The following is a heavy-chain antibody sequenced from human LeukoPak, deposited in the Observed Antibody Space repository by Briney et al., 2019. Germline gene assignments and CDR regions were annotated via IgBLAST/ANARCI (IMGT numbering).Heavy chain of an antibody. CDR3: ARDLITMIVVDPPGGFDY. V-gene: IGHV3-48*02. Sequence: GGSLRLSCAASGFTFSSNGMNWVRQAPGKGLEWVSYISSSSSTIYYADSVKGRFTISRDNAKNSLYLQMNSLRDEDTAVYYCARDLITMIVVDPPGGFDYWGQGTLVTVSS. D-gene: IGHD3-22*01. CDR2: ISSSSSTI. J-gene: IGHJ4*02. CDR1: GFTFSSNG.